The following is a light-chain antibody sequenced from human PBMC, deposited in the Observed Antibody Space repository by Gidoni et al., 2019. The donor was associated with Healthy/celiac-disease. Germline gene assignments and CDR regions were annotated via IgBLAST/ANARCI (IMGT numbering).Light chain of an antibody. CDR1: QSISSW. CDR2: KAS. Sequence: DIQMTPSPSTLSASVGDRVTITCRASQSISSWLAWYQQKPGKAPKLLIYKASSLESGVPSRFSGSGSGTEFPLTISSLQPDDFATYYCQQYNSYQLTFGGGTKVEIK. V-gene: IGKV1-5*03. CDR3: QQYNSYQLT. J-gene: IGKJ4*01.